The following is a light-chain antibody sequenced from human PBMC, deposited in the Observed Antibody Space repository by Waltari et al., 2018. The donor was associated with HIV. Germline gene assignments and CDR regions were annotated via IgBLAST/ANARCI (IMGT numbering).Light chain of an antibody. J-gene: IGLJ3*02. CDR3: QTWENGPKV. V-gene: IGLV4-69*01. CDR2: VNSDGSH. Sequence: GASAKLTCTLSSGHSRYDIAWHQQQPEKGPRYLMKVNSDGSHNKGDGIPDRFSGSSSGAERYLTISSLQSDDEADYYCQTWENGPKVFGGGTKLTVV. CDR1: SGHSRYD.